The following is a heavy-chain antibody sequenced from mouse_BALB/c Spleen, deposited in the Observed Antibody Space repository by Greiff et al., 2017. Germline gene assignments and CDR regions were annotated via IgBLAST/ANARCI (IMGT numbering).Heavy chain of an antibody. J-gene: IGHJ1*01. CDR1: GYSITSDYA. Sequence: VQLQQSGPGLVKPSQSLSLTCTVTGYSITSDYAWNWIRQFPGNKLEWMGYISYSGSTSYNPSLKSRISITRDTSKNQFFLQLNSVTTEDTATYYCARWRWLLRYFDVWGAGTTVTVSS. D-gene: IGHD2-3*01. V-gene: IGHV3-2*02. CDR2: ISYSGST. CDR3: ARWRWLLRYFDV.